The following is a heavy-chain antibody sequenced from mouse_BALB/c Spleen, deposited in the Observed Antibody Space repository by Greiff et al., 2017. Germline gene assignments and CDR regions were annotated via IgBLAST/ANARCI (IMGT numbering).Heavy chain of an antibody. J-gene: IGHJ4*01. CDR1: GFTFSDYG. Sequence: EVKLMESGGGLVQPGGSRKLSCAASGFTFSDYGMAWVRQAPGKGPEWVAFISNLAYSIYYADTVTGRFTITRENAKNTLYLEMSSLRSEDTAMYYCASGSDSSLGYYAMDYWGQGTSVTVSS. D-gene: IGHD1-1*01. V-gene: IGHV5-15*02. CDR3: ASGSDSSLGYYAMDY. CDR2: ISNLAYSI.